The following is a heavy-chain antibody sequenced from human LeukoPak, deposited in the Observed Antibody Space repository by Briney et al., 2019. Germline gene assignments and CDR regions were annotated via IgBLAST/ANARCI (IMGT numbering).Heavy chain of an antibody. CDR1: GGSISSSNW. CDR3: ARVRYFDWLLYGAFDI. J-gene: IGHJ3*02. V-gene: IGHV4-4*02. D-gene: IGHD3-9*01. CDR2: IYHSGST. Sequence: TSETLSLTCAVSGGSISSSNWWSWVRQPPGKGLGWIGEIYHSGSTNYNPSLKSRLTISVDKSKNQFSLKLSSVTAADTAVYYCARVRYFDWLLYGAFDIWGQGTMVTVSS.